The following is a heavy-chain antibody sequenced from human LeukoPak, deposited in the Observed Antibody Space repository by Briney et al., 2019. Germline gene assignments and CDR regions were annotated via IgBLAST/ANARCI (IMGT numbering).Heavy chain of an antibody. D-gene: IGHD3-3*01. J-gene: IGHJ4*02. CDR2: IYTSGST. Sequence: SSQTLSLTCTVSGGSISSGSYYWSWIRQPAGKGLEWIGRIYTSGSTNYNPSLKSRVTISVDTSKNQFSLKLSSVTAADTAVYYCARDDFWSGYDYWGQGTLVTVSS. CDR3: ARDDFWSGYDY. CDR1: GGSISSGSYY. V-gene: IGHV4-61*02.